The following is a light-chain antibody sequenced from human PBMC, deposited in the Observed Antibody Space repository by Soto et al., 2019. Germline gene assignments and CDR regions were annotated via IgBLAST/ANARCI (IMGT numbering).Light chain of an antibody. CDR2: DVS. Sequence: QSALTQPRSVSGSPGQSVTISCTGSSSDVGGYDFVSWYQQHPGKAPKLMISDVSKRHSGVPDRFSGSKSGNTASLTISGLQAEDEADYYCCSYAGDLALFGGGTKVTVL. CDR1: SSDVGGYDF. J-gene: IGLJ2*01. CDR3: CSYAGDLAL. V-gene: IGLV2-11*01.